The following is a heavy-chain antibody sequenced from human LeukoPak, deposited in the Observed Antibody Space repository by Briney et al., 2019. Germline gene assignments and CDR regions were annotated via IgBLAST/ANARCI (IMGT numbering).Heavy chain of an antibody. Sequence: GGSLRLSCAASGFTFSDHYVDWVSQAAGKGLECVGRRRNKANGYTTAYAASVQGRFTVSRDDSENSVYLQMNSLKTEDTAVYFCARRRIGDFFDCWGQGTLVTVSS. D-gene: IGHD3-16*01. CDR1: GFTFSDHY. J-gene: IGHJ4*02. CDR3: ARRRIGDFFDC. CDR2: RRNKANGYTT. V-gene: IGHV3-72*01.